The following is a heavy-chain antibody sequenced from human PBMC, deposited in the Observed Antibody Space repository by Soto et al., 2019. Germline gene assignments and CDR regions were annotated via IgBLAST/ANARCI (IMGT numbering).Heavy chain of an antibody. CDR3: AREEMGCSSTSCYAGEVVY. V-gene: IGHV3-30-3*01. CDR1: GFTFSSYA. CDR2: ISYDGSNK. Sequence: QVQLVESGGGVVQPGRSLRLSCAASGFTFSSYAMHWVRQAPGKGLAWVAVISYDGSNKYYADSVKGRFTISRDNSKNTLYLQMNSLRAEDTAVYYCAREEMGCSSTSCYAGEVVYWGQGTLVTVSS. J-gene: IGHJ4*02. D-gene: IGHD2-2*01.